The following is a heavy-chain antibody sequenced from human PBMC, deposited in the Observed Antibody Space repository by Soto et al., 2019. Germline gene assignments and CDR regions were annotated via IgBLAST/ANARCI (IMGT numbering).Heavy chain of an antibody. D-gene: IGHD4-17*01. Sequence: QVRLEESGPGLVKPSETLSLICSVSGGSVNTADYFLSWLRQHPENGLEGIGYIYYSGSTRYNPSFKTRATLSIDTSKNKSALRLNSVTVADTAVYFCARDADYGGSRGGMDVWGRGTKVTVSS. J-gene: IGHJ6*02. CDR1: GGSVNTADYF. CDR2: IYYSGST. CDR3: ARDADYGGSRGGMDV. V-gene: IGHV4-31*03.